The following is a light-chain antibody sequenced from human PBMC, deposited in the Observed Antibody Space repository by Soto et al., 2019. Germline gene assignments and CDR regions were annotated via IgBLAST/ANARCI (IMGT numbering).Light chain of an antibody. CDR3: GSWDSSMSSEF. CDR1: SPKIGGNS. V-gene: IGLV1-51*01. CDR2: DDN. Sequence: QFVLTQPPSVSAASGQKDTIYCSGSSPKIGGNSVSWYQQLPGTAPKLLIYDDNKRPSGIPHRFSGSKSGTSATLGITGFQTGDEDDYDGGSWDSSMSSEFFGTGSMVTVL. J-gene: IGLJ1*01.